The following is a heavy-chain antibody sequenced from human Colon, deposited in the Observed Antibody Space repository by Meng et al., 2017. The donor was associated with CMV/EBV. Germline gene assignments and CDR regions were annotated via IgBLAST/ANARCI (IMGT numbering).Heavy chain of an antibody. D-gene: IGHD2-2*01. CDR2: IFYSGTT. Sequence: SETLSLTCNVSGYSISSGYFWGWIRQPPGKGLEWIGSIFYSGTTDYNSSLKSRVTLSVDTPNNQFSLRLRSVTAADTAVYYCARVRRLGCDSTSCRDYWGQGTLVTVSS. V-gene: IGHV4-38-2*02. CDR3: ARVRRLGCDSTSCRDY. J-gene: IGHJ4*02. CDR1: GYSISSGYF.